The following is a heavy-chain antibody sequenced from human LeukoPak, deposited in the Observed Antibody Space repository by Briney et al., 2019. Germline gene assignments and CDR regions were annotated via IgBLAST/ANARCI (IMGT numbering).Heavy chain of an antibody. J-gene: IGHJ4*02. CDR2: ISGSGDTT. D-gene: IGHD2-2*01. CDR1: GFTFSSYA. Sequence: GGSLRLSCTASGFTFSSYAMSWVRQAPGKGLEWVSVISGSGDTTYYADSVKGRFTISRDSSKNTLYLQMNSLRAEDTAVYYCARGGRALPAAIVGYWGQGTLVTVSS. CDR3: ARGGRALPAAIVGY. V-gene: IGHV3-23*01.